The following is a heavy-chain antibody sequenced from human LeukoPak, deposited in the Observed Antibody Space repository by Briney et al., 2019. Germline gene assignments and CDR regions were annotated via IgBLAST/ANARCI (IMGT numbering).Heavy chain of an antibody. D-gene: IGHD2-2*01. CDR2: IDHSGST. CDR3: AREELRGPRAYCSSTSCFRGYFDY. CDR1: GYSISSGYY. V-gene: IGHV4-38-2*02. J-gene: IGHJ4*02. Sequence: SETLSLTCTVSGYSISSGYYWGWIRQTPGKGLEWIGSIDHSGSTYYNPSLKSRVTISVDTSKNQFSLKLSSVTAADTAVYYCAREELRGPRAYCSSTSCFRGYFDYWGQGTLVTVSS.